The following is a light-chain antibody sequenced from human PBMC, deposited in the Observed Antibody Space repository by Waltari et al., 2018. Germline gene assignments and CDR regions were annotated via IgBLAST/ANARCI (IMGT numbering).Light chain of an antibody. V-gene: IGLV1-51*01. J-gene: IGLJ2*01. CDR2: DNN. CDR1: SPNIRTNY. CDR3: GTWDSSLSATV. Sequence: QSVLTQPPSVSAAPGQKVTISCSGRSPNIRTNYVSWYQQLPGTAPKLLIYDNNKRPSGIPDRFSGSQSGTSATLGITGLQTGDEADYYCGTWDSSLSATVFGGGTKLTVL.